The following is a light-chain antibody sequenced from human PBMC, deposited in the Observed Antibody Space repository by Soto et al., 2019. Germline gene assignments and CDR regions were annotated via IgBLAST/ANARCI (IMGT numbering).Light chain of an antibody. V-gene: IGKV1-5*01. CDR2: DAS. CDR3: QHYNTYSTWT. J-gene: IGKJ1*01. Sequence: DFKVSQSPSTLSASVGDRVTITCRASQSISSWLSWYQQKPGKAPKLLIYDASSLQSGVPSRFSGSGSGTEFTLTISGLQPDDFATYYCQHYNTYSTWTFAQGTKV. CDR1: QSISSW.